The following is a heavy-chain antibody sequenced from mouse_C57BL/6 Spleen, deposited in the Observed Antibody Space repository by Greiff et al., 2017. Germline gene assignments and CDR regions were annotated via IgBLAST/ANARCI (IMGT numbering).Heavy chain of an antibody. J-gene: IGHJ2*01. V-gene: IGHV14-2*01. Sequence: EVQLQQSGAELVKPGASVKLSCTASGFNIKDYYMHWVKQRTEQGLEWIGRIDPEDGETKYAPKFPGKATITADTSSNTAYLQLSSLTSEDTAVYYCAANDGYYYFDYWGQGTTLTVSS. CDR1: GFNIKDYY. CDR2: IDPEDGET. D-gene: IGHD2-3*01. CDR3: AANDGYYYFDY.